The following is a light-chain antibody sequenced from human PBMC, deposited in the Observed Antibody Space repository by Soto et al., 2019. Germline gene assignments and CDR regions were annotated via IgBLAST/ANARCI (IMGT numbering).Light chain of an antibody. CDR2: WAS. CDR1: QSVLYSSNNKNY. V-gene: IGKV4-1*01. CDR3: QQYYTFPPT. Sequence: DIVMTQSPDSLAVSLGERATINCKSSQSVLYSSNNKNYLAWYQEKPGQPPKLLIYWASTRESGVPDRFSGSGSGTDFTLTISILQAEDVAVYYCQQYYTFPPTFGGGTKVEIK. J-gene: IGKJ4*01.